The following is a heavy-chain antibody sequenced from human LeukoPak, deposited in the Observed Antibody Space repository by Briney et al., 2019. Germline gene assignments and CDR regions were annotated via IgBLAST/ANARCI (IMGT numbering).Heavy chain of an antibody. D-gene: IGHD2-21*02. CDR1: GYTFTRN. V-gene: IGHV1-46*01. J-gene: IGHJ4*02. Sequence: ASVKVSCKAFGYTFTRNMHWVRQAPGQGPEGMGVISPSGDSTAYAQKFQGRVTMTTDTSTSTAYMELRSLRSDDTAVYHCARDTAYCGGDCYQVTFDYWGQGTLVTVSS. CDR2: ISPSGDST. CDR3: ARDTAYCGGDCYQVTFDY.